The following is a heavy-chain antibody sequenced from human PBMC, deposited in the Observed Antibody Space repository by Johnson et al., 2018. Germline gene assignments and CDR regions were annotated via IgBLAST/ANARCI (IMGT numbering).Heavy chain of an antibody. Sequence: VQLQESGGALVQXGGSLRLSCAASGFTFSYYWMHWVRQAPGKGLVWVSRIHSDGSATNYADSVKGRFTISRDNARNTVDLQMNSRGFEDTAVYFCARGDYEAFTLWGQGTTVTVSS. CDR1: GFTFSYYW. CDR2: IHSDGSAT. D-gene: IGHD4-17*01. CDR3: ARGDYEAFTL. J-gene: IGHJ3*01. V-gene: IGHV3-74*01.